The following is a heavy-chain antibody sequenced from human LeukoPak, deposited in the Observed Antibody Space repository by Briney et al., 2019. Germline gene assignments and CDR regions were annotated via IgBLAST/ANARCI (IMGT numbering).Heavy chain of an antibody. Sequence: GGSLRLSCVGSGFTISNYWMHWVRQAPGTGLVWVSRIHPDGSITTYADSVKGRFTISRDNAENTLYLQMNSLRAEDTAVYYCAPQQTYSPYNWFDPWGQGTLVSVSS. J-gene: IGHJ5*02. D-gene: IGHD5-12*01. CDR3: APQQTYSPYNWFDP. V-gene: IGHV3-74*03. CDR2: IHPDGSIT. CDR1: GFTISNYW.